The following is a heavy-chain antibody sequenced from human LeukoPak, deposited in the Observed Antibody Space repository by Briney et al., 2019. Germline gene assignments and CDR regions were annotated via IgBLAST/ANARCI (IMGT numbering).Heavy chain of an antibody. CDR2: TNPNSGGT. CDR1: GYTFTGYY. CDR3: ARVSGHYYDPIPGYIGY. D-gene: IGHD3-16*01. Sequence: ASVKVSCKASGYTFTGYYMHWVRQAPGQGLEWMGWTNPNSGGTNYAQKFQGRVTMTRDTSISTAYMELSRLRSDDTAVYYCARVSGHYYDPIPGYIGYWGQGTLVTVSS. J-gene: IGHJ4*02. V-gene: IGHV1-2*02.